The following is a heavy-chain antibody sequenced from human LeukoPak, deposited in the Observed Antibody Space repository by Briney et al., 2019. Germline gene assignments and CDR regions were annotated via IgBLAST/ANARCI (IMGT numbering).Heavy chain of an antibody. CDR2: ISSSSSYI. J-gene: IGHJ5*02. CDR3: ARQNDLNWFDP. Sequence: GGSLRLSCAASGFTLSSYSMNWVRQAPGKGLEWVSSISSSSSYIYYADSVKGRFTISRDNAKNSLYLQMNSLRAEDTAVYYCARQNDLNWFDPWGQGTLVTVSS. V-gene: IGHV3-21*01. CDR1: GFTLSSYS. D-gene: IGHD3/OR15-3a*01.